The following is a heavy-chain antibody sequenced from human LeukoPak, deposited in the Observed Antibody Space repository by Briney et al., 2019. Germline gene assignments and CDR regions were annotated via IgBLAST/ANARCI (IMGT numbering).Heavy chain of an antibody. CDR3: ARQRGGSGSYYKGDLDY. Sequence: SETLSLTCTVSGGSISSYYWSWIRQPPGKGLEWIGYIYTSGSTNYNPSLKSRVTISVDTSKNQFSLKLSSVTAADTAVYYCARQRGGSGSYYKGDLDYWGQGTLVTVSS. D-gene: IGHD3-10*01. CDR1: GGSISSYY. V-gene: IGHV4-4*09. CDR2: IYTSGST. J-gene: IGHJ4*02.